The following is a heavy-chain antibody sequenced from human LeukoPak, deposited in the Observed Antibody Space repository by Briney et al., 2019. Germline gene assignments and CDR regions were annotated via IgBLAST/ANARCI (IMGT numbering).Heavy chain of an antibody. CDR2: IYYSGST. CDR3: ARAYGDYGRPDY. Sequence: SETLSLTCTVSGGSISSGGYYWSWIRQHPGKGLEWIGYIYYSGSTYYNPSLKSRVTISVDTSKNQFSLKLSSVTAADTAVYYCARAYGDYGRPDYGGQGPLVTVSS. CDR1: GGSISSGGYY. D-gene: IGHD4-17*01. J-gene: IGHJ4*02. V-gene: IGHV4-31*03.